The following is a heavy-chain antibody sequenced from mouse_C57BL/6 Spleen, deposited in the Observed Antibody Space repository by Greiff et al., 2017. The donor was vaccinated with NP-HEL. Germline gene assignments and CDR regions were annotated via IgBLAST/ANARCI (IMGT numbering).Heavy chain of an antibody. J-gene: IGHJ4*01. CDR1: GYTFTNYW. CDR3: AREDSNYLGYAMDY. V-gene: IGHV1-63*01. Sequence: QVQLQQSGAELVRPGTSVTMSCKASGYTFTNYWIGWAKQRPGHGLEWIGDIYPGGGYTNYNEKFKGKATLTADKSSSTAYMQFSSLTSEDSAIYYCAREDSNYLGYAMDYWGQGTSVTVSS. D-gene: IGHD3-1*01. CDR2: IYPGGGYT.